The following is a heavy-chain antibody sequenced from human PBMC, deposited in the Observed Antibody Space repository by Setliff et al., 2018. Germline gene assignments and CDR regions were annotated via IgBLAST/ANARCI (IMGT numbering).Heavy chain of an antibody. V-gene: IGHV5-51*01. CDR2: IWPGDSDT. D-gene: IGHD6-13*01. CDR3: ARLGSSSWYNDVFDF. J-gene: IGHJ3*01. CDR1: GYTFSRYW. Sequence: GESLKISCKASGYTFSRYWIGWVRQMPGKGLEWMGIIWPGDSDTRYSPSFGGQVTFSADKSISTAYLQWSTLKASDTAMYYCARLGSSSWYNDVFDFWGPGTMVTVSS.